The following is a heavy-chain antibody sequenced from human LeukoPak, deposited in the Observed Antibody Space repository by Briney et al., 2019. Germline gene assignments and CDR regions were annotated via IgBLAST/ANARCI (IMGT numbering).Heavy chain of an antibody. CDR3: AGGWNNYYFDY. Sequence: GGSLRLSCAASGFSFGIYGMRWVRQAPGKGLEWVAFIWADGRREFYADSVRGRLTVSRDNSNNTLYLHMTSLRAEDTALYYCAGGWNNYYFDYCGQETLLCVSS. CDR1: GFSFGIYG. J-gene: IGHJ4*02. D-gene: IGHD1/OR15-1a*01. V-gene: IGHV3-33*01. CDR2: IWADGRRE.